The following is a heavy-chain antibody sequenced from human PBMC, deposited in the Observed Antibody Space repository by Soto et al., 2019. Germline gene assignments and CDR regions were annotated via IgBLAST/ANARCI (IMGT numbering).Heavy chain of an antibody. J-gene: IGHJ3*02. CDR3: ARELHYYDSSGYYSPDAFDI. D-gene: IGHD3-22*01. CDR1: GDSVSSNSSA. CDR2: TYYRSKWYN. Sequence: SQTLSLPCAVSGDSVSSNSSACNFIRQSPSRGLELLGRTYYRSKWYNDYAVSVKSRITINPDTSKNQFSLQLNSVTPEDTAVYYCARELHYYDSSGYYSPDAFDIWGQGTMVTVSS. V-gene: IGHV6-1*01.